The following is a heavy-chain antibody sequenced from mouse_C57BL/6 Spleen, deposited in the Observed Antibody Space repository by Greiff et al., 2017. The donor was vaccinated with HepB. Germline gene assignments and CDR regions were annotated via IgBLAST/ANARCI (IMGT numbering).Heavy chain of an antibody. J-gene: IGHJ2*01. CDR1: GYAFSSSW. CDR3: ARSGGNYVHFDY. CDR2: IYPGDGDT. Sequence: VQLQQSGPELVKPGASVKISCKASGYAFSSSWMNWVKQRPGKGLEWIGRIYPGDGDTNYNGKFKGKATLTADKSSSTAYMQLSSLTSEDSAVYFCARSGGNYVHFDYWGQGTTLTVSS. D-gene: IGHD2-1*01. V-gene: IGHV1-82*01.